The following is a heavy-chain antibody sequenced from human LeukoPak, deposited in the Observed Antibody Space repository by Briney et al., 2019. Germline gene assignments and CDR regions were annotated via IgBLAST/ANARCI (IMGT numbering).Heavy chain of an antibody. CDR1: GGSISSYY. CDR2: IYYSGST. J-gene: IGHJ5*01. CDR3: ARLWETPSWFDS. V-gene: IGHV4-59*01. Sequence: PSETLSLTCTVSGGSISSYYWSWIRQPPGKGLEWIGYIYYSGSTNYNPSLKSRVTISVDTSKNQFSLKLSSVTAADTAVYYCARLWETPSWFDSWGQGTLVTVSS. D-gene: IGHD1-26*01.